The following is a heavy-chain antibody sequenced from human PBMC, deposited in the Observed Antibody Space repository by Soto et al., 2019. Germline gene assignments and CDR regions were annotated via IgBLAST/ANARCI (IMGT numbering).Heavy chain of an antibody. V-gene: IGHV1-69*02. J-gene: IGHJ6*02. CDR3: SRVQDYYGMDF. CDR2: IIPILGIA. Sequence: QVQLVQSGAEVKKPGSSVKVSCKASGGTFSSYTISWVRQAPGQGLEWMGRIIPILGIANYAQKFQGRVTITADKSTSTAYMELSSMRSEDTAVYYCSRVQDYYGMDFWGQATTLTVSS. CDR1: GGTFSSYT.